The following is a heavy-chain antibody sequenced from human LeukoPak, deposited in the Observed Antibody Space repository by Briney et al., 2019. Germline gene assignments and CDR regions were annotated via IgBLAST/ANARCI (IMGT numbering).Heavy chain of an antibody. D-gene: IGHD6-19*01. J-gene: IGHJ4*02. CDR3: ARDSPTLYSSGWYDY. Sequence: SSVKVSCKASGGTFSSYAISWVRQAPGQGLEWMGGIIPIFGTANYAQKFQGRVTITADESTSTAYMELCSLRSEDTAVYYCARDSPTLYSSGWYDYWGQGTLVTVSS. CDR2: IIPIFGTA. CDR1: GGTFSSYA. V-gene: IGHV1-69*01.